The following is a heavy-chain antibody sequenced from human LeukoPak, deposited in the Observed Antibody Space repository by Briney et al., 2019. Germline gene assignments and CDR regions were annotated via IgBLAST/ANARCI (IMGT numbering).Heavy chain of an antibody. Sequence: GGSLRLSCAASGFTFSNYWMRWVRHAPGKGLEWVSAISGSGGSTYYADSVKGRFTISGDNSKNTLYLQLNSLRAADTAVYYCPKDGRDYYGSGSYIYWGQGTLVSVPS. CDR3: PKDGRDYYGSGSYIY. D-gene: IGHD3-10*01. CDR1: GFTFSNYW. V-gene: IGHV3-23*01. CDR2: ISGSGGST. J-gene: IGHJ4*02.